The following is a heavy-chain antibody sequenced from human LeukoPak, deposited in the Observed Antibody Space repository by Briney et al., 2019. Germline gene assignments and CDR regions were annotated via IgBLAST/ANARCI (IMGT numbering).Heavy chain of an antibody. V-gene: IGHV3-74*01. D-gene: IGHD1-26*01. CDR1: GFTFRTDW. Sequence: GGSLRLSCAASGFTFRTDWMSWVRQAPGKGLVWVSRISSDGRSTYYADSEKGRFTISRDNAKNTVYLQMNSLRAEDTAVYYCGGGGYLLDYWGQGTLVTVSS. CDR2: ISSDGRST. J-gene: IGHJ4*02. CDR3: GGGGYLLDY.